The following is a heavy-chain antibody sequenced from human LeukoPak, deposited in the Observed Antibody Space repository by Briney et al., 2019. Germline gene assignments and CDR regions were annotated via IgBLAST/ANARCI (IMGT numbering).Heavy chain of an antibody. J-gene: IGHJ4*02. D-gene: IGHD3-3*01. Sequence: ASVKVSCKVSGYTLTELSMHWVRQAPGRGLEWMGGFDPEDGETIYAQKFQGRVTMTEDTSTDTAYMELSSLRSEDTAVYYCATGGYYDFWSADYWGQGTLVTVSS. V-gene: IGHV1-24*01. CDR3: ATGGYYDFWSADY. CDR2: FDPEDGET. CDR1: GYTLTELS.